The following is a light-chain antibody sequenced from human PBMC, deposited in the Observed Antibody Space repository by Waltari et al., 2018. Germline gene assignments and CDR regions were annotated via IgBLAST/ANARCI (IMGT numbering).Light chain of an antibody. J-gene: IGLJ2*01. CDR1: SSDVGGYNY. CDR2: DIR. Sequence: QSALTQPASVSGSPGQSITISCTGTSSDVGGYNYVSWYQQHPGKAPKLMSYDIRNRPSGVSIRFSGSKSGNTASLTISGLQAEDEADYYCSSYTSSSTYVVFGGGPKLTVL. V-gene: IGLV2-14*01. CDR3: SSYTSSSTYVV.